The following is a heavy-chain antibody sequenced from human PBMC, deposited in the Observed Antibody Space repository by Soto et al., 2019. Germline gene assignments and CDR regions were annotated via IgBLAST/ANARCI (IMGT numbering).Heavy chain of an antibody. J-gene: IGHJ3*02. D-gene: IGHD3-22*01. CDR2: IYYSGST. CDR1: GGSISGGGYY. CDR3: ARGDDSSGYDAFDI. Sequence: SETLSLTCTVSGGSISGGGYYWSWIRQHPGKGLEWIGYIYYSGSTYYNPSLKSRVTISVDTSKNQFSLKLSSVTAADTAVYYCARGDDSSGYDAFDIWGQGTMVTVSS. V-gene: IGHV4-31*03.